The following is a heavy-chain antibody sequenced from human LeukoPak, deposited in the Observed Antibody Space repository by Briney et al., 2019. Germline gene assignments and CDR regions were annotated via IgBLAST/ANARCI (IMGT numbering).Heavy chain of an antibody. D-gene: IGHD6-13*01. CDR2: VNQDGTEK. Sequence: GGSLRLSCSASGLTFSSYSMNWVRQAPGKGLEWVGNVNQDGTEKYYMDSVKGRFTISRDNAKNSLYLQMNSLRAEDTAVYYCARVKVAAAGPIYYYYGMDVWGQGTTVTVSS. CDR3: ARVKVAAAGPIYYYYGMDV. V-gene: IGHV3-7*03. J-gene: IGHJ6*02. CDR1: GLTFSSYS.